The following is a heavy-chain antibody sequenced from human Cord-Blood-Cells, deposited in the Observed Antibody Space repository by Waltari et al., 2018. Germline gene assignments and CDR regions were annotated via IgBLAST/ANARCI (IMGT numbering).Heavy chain of an antibody. D-gene: IGHD6-13*01. Sequence: QKQLVQSGPEVKKPGTSVKVSCKASGFTFTSSAVQWVRQARGQRLEWIGWIVVGSGNTNYAQKFQERVTITRDMSTSTAYMELSSLRSEDTAVYYCAAVIAAAGTSTFDYWGQGTLVTVSS. V-gene: IGHV1-58*01. J-gene: IGHJ4*02. CDR3: AAVIAAAGTSTFDY. CDR1: GFTFTSSA. CDR2: IVVGSGNT.